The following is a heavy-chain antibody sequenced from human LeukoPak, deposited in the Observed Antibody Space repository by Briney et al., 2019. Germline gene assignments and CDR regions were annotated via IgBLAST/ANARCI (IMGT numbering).Heavy chain of an antibody. Sequence: GGSLRLSCAGSGFRFGDDYMSWIRPAPGQGLEWVSYISNSGSYTNYADSVEGRFTISRDNAENSLYLQMNSLRAEDTAVYYCARSRGAGPGAYFDYWGQGTLVTVTS. CDR3: ARSRGAGPGAYFDY. V-gene: IGHV3-11*03. CDR2: ISNSGSYT. J-gene: IGHJ4*02. CDR1: GFRFGDDY. D-gene: IGHD6-19*01.